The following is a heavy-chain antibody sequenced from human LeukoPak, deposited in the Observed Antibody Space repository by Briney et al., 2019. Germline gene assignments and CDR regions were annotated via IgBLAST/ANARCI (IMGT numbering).Heavy chain of an antibody. CDR2: IFYSGST. J-gene: IGHJ4*02. Sequence: SETLSLTCTVSGASISSSSFWGWIRRPPGRGLEWIGHIFYSGSTYYNPSLKSRVTLSVDTSDNQFSLKLSSVTATDTAIYHCARRGITYSTSYFDSWGQGVLVTVSP. CDR3: ARRGITYSTSYFDS. CDR1: GASISSSSF. V-gene: IGHV4-39*01. D-gene: IGHD2-2*01.